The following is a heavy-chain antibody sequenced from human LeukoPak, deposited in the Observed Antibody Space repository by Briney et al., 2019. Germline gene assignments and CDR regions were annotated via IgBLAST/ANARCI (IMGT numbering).Heavy chain of an antibody. CDR3: ARHGGAWIRLWFNAFDI. Sequence: PSETLSLTCTVSGGSISSYYWSWIRQPPGKGLEWIGYIYNSGSTNYSPSLKSRVTISGDTSKNQFSLKLSSVTAADTAVYYCARHGGAWIRLWFNAFDIWGQGTMVTVSS. D-gene: IGHD5-18*01. J-gene: IGHJ3*02. CDR2: IYNSGST. V-gene: IGHV4-59*01. CDR1: GGSISSYY.